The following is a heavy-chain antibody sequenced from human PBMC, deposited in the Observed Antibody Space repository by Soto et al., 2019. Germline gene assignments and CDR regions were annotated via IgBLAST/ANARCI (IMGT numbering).Heavy chain of an antibody. CDR3: ARMATFGSLNWFDP. V-gene: IGHV1-8*01. D-gene: IGHD3-16*01. CDR2: MNPGSGDT. CDR1: GYSFTNND. Sequence: ASVKVSCKASGYSFTNNDVTWVRQATGQGLEWMGWMNPGSGDTGYAQKFQGRVTMTRDISIATAYMELSSLRSDDTAIYYCARMATFGSLNWFDPWGQGTLVTVSP. J-gene: IGHJ5*02.